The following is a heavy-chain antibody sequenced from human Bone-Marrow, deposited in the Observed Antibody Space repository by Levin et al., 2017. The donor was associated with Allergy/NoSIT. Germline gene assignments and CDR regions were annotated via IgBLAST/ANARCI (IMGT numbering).Heavy chain of an antibody. CDR1: AGSINNDY. V-gene: IGHV4-59*01. CDR3: ARAVGYCSTTSCYAERWAFDI. D-gene: IGHD2-2*01. Sequence: GSLRLSCTVSAGSINNDYWSYWSWIRQPPGKGLEWIGCIYYSGSTNYNASLKSRITISLDTSKNQFSLKLSSVTAADTAVYYCARAVGYCSTTSCYAERWAFDIWGQGTMVTVSS. J-gene: IGHJ3*02. CDR2: IYYSGST.